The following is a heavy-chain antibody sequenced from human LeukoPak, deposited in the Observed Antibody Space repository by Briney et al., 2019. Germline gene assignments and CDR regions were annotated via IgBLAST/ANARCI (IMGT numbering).Heavy chain of an antibody. CDR1: GFTFSSYG. V-gene: IGHV3-30*18. CDR3: AKAADQYYYSYFYYMDV. J-gene: IGHJ6*03. D-gene: IGHD2/OR15-2a*01. CDR2: ISYDGSNK. Sequence: PGGSLRLSCAASGFTFSSYGMHWVRQAPGKGLEWVAVISYDGSNKYYADSVKGRFTISRDNSKNTLYLQMNSLTVEDTAVYYCAKAADQYYYSYFYYMDVWGKGTTVTVSS.